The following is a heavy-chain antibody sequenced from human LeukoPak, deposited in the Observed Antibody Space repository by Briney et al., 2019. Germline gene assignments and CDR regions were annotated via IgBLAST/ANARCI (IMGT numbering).Heavy chain of an antibody. V-gene: IGHV4-59*08. J-gene: IGHJ6*03. D-gene: IGHD2-2*01. CDR2: IYYSGST. Sequence: SETLSLTCTVSGGSISSYYWSWIRQPPGKGLEWIGYIYYSGSTNYNPSLKSRVTISVDTSKNQFSLKLSSVTAADTAVYYCARGGYCSSTSCYPQRYMDVWGKGTTVTVSS. CDR3: ARGGYCSSTSCYPQRYMDV. CDR1: GGSISSYY.